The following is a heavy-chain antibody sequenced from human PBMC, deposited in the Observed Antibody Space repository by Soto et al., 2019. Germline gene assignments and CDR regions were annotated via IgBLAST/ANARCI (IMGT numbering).Heavy chain of an antibody. CDR3: ARENPDILTGYPIVWFDP. V-gene: IGHV1-18*01. Sequence: QVQLVQSGPEVKKPGASVKVSCTASGYTFSNHYISWVRLAPGQGFEWMGWISGYNGKTHYAQKVQDRVTMTTDTSTNTAYMELTSLRSDDTAIYYCARENPDILTGYPIVWFDPWGQGTLVTVSS. D-gene: IGHD3-9*01. CDR2: ISGYNGKT. J-gene: IGHJ5*02. CDR1: GYTFSNHY.